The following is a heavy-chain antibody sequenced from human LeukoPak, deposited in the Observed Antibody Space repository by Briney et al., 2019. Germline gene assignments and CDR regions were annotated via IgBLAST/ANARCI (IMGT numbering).Heavy chain of an antibody. CDR1: GYTFTSYD. CDR3: ARVRYSYGYPDWYFDL. D-gene: IGHD5-18*01. CDR2: MNPNSGNT. V-gene: IGHV1-8*01. Sequence: ASVKVSCKASGYTFTSYDINWVRQATGQGLEWMGWMNPNSGNTGYAQKFQGRVTMTRNTSISTAYMELSSLRSEDTAVYYYARVRYSYGYPDWYFDLWGRGTLVTVSS. J-gene: IGHJ2*01.